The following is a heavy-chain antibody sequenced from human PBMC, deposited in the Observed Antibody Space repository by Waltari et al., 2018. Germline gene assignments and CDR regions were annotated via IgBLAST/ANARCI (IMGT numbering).Heavy chain of an antibody. J-gene: IGHJ4*02. V-gene: IGHV1-2*02. CDR3: ARDPLMIQLEGEVLDY. D-gene: IGHD5-18*01. CDR2: INPNSGGT. Sequence: QVQLVQSGAEVKKPGASVKVSCKASGYTFTGYYMHWVRQAPGQGLEWMGWINPNSGGTNYAQKFQGRVTMTRDTSISTAYMELSMLRSDDTAVYYCARDPLMIQLEGEVLDYWGQGTLVTVSS. CDR1: GYTFTGYY.